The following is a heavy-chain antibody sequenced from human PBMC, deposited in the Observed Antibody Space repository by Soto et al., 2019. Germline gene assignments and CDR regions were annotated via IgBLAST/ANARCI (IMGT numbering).Heavy chain of an antibody. J-gene: IGHJ6*03. D-gene: IGHD2-21*02. V-gene: IGHV3-7*01. CDR1: GFTFSNSW. Sequence: EAQLVESGGGLVQPGGSLRLSCAASGFTFSNSWMTWVRQTPGKGLEWVANMNPDGSTKNYVDSVKGRFTISRDNAQNSLYLKMNRLRAEDRAVFYCARHCHYCKDVGGRGTTVTVSS. CDR3: ARHCHYCKDV. CDR2: MNPDGSTK.